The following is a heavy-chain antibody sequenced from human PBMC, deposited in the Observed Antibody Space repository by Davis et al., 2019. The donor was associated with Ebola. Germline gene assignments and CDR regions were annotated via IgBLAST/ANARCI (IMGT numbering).Heavy chain of an antibody. CDR3: ARGRIAARLYYYGMDV. CDR2: ISAYNGNT. V-gene: IGHV1-18*01. J-gene: IGHJ6*02. D-gene: IGHD6-6*01. CDR1: GYTFTSYG. Sequence: AASVKVSCKASGYTFTSYGISWVRQAPGQGLEWMGWISAYNGNTNYAQKLQGRVTMTTDTSTSTAYMELRSLRSDDTAVYYCARGRIAARLYYYGMDVWGQGTTVTVSS.